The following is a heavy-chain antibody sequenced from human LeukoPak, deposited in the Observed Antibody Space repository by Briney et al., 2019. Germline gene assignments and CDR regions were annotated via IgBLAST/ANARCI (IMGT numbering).Heavy chain of an antibody. CDR1: GGSISNYY. D-gene: IGHD2-2*01. V-gene: IGHV4-59*01. CDR3: ARDNKYQLPRTGYYYNYYGMDV. CDR2: IYYSGST. Sequence: SETLSLTCTVPGGSISNYYWSWIRQPPGKGLEWIGYIYYSGSTNYNPSLKSRVTISVDTSKNQFSLKLSSVTAADTAVYYCARDNKYQLPRTGYYYNYYGMDVWGKGTTVTVSS. J-gene: IGHJ6*04.